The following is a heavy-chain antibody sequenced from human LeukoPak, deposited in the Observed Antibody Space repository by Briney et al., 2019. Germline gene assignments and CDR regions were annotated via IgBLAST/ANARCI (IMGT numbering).Heavy chain of an antibody. CDR2: IIPIFGTA. CDR1: GGTFSSYA. Sequence: SVKVSCKASGGTFSSYAISWVRQAPGQGLEWMGGIIPIFGTANYAQKFQGRVTITTDESTSTAYMELSSLRSEDTAVYYCARDLAVVVVPAAIGWFDPWGQGTLVTVSS. V-gene: IGHV1-69*05. CDR3: ARDLAVVVVPAAIGWFDP. D-gene: IGHD2-2*01. J-gene: IGHJ5*02.